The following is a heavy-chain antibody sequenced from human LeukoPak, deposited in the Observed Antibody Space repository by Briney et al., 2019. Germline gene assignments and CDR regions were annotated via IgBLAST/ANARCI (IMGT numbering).Heavy chain of an antibody. V-gene: IGHV3-30-3*01. CDR2: ISYDGSNK. D-gene: IGHD7-27*01. J-gene: IGHJ6*02. CDR1: GFTFSSYA. CDR3: ARAGAAKLGIIFYYYGMDV. Sequence: GRSLRLSCAASGFTFSSYAMHWVRQAPGKGLEWVAVISYDGSNKYYADSVKGRFTISRDNSKNTLYLQMNSLRAEDTAVYYCARAGAAKLGIIFYYYGMDVWGQGTTVTVSS.